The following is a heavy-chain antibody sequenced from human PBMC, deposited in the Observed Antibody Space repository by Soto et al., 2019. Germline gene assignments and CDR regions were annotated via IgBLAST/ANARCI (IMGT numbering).Heavy chain of an antibody. CDR2: ISCCGGSA. Sequence: EVQLLESGGGVVQPGGSLRLSCVASGFNFKKFAMAWVRQAAGEGLEWVSGISCCGGSASYADSVKGRFSIARDDSKNSVSLQFNSLRVEDTAQYYCAKADGQQWLIPHLDNWGQGTLVTVS. CDR1: GFNFKKFA. CDR3: AKADGQQWLIPHLDN. V-gene: IGHV3-23*01. D-gene: IGHD6-19*01. J-gene: IGHJ4*02.